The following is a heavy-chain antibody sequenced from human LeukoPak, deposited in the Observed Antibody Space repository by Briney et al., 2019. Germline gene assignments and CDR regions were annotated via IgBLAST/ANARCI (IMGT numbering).Heavy chain of an antibody. D-gene: IGHD4-11*01. Sequence: PSQTLSRTCTVSGGSISSGGYYWSWIRQHPGKGLEWIGYIYYSGSTKYNPSLKSRVTISLDTSKNQFSLRLSSVSAADTAVYYCARRYKSTRTTVFDYWGQGTLVTVSS. CDR1: GGSISSGGYY. V-gene: IGHV4-31*03. CDR3: ARRYKSTRTTVFDY. CDR2: IYYSGST. J-gene: IGHJ4*02.